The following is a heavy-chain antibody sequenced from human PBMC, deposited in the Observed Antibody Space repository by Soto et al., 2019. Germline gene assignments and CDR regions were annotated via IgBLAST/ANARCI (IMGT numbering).Heavy chain of an antibody. CDR1: GYTFTSYA. CDR3: ARDQESIAVXGMADY. D-gene: IGHD6-19*01. Sequence: QVQLVQSGAEVKKPGASVKVSCKASGYTFTSYAMHWVRQAPGQRLEWMGWINAGNGNTKYSQKFQGXVTXTXDTXXXXXXXXXXXXXXXXXXXYXCARDQESIAVXGMADYWGQGTLVTVXX. J-gene: IGHJ4*02. V-gene: IGHV1-3*01. CDR2: INAGNGNT.